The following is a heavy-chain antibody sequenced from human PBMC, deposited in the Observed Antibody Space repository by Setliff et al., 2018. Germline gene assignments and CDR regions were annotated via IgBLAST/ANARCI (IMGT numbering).Heavy chain of an antibody. CDR1: GFTFSNYA. V-gene: IGHV3-23*01. CDR3: AKDRVPDGYWDFDY. J-gene: IGHJ4*02. Sequence: GGSLRLSCAASGFTFSNYAMSWVRQAPGKGLEWVSGIRADASRTYYADSVKGRFTISRDISENTLYLQMNSLRPEDTAVYYCAKDRVPDGYWDFDYWGQGILVTVSS. D-gene: IGHD4-17*01. CDR2: IRADASRT.